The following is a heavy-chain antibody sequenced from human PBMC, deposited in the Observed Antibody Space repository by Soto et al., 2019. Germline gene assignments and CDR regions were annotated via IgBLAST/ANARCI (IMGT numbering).Heavy chain of an antibody. V-gene: IGHV4-34*01. CDR2: INHSGST. J-gene: IGHJ6*03. CDR1: GGSFSGYY. D-gene: IGHD3-3*01. CDR3: ARVASLRFLEWSPIYYYYYYMDV. Sequence: SETLSLTCAVYGGSFSGYYWSWIRQPPGKGLEWIGEINHSGSTNYNPSLKSRVTISVDTSKNQFSLKLSSVTAADTAVYYCARVASLRFLEWSPIYYYYYYMDVWGKGTTVTVSS.